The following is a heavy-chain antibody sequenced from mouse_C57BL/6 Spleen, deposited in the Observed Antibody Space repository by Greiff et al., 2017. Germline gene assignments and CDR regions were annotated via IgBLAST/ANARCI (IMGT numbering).Heavy chain of an antibody. CDR3: ARPGNYYGSSHWYFDV. CDR2: IYPSDSET. D-gene: IGHD1-1*01. CDR1: GYTFTSYW. Sequence: VQLQQPGAELVRPGSSVKLSCKASGYTFTSYWMDWVKQRPGQGLEWIGNIYPSDSETHYNQKFKDKATLTVDKSSSTAYMQLSSLTSEDSAVYYGARPGNYYGSSHWYFDVWGTGTTVTVSS. V-gene: IGHV1-61*01. J-gene: IGHJ1*03.